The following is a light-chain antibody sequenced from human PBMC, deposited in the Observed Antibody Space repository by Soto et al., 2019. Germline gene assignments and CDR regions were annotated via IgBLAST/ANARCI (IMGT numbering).Light chain of an antibody. CDR3: SSYAGSNILV. CDR1: SSDVGGYNY. V-gene: IGLV2-8*01. J-gene: IGLJ3*02. Sequence: QSALTPPPSASGSPGQSVTISCTGTSSDVGGYNYVSWYQQHPGKVPKLMIYVATKRPSGVPDRFSGSKSGNTASLTDSGLQAEDEADYYCSSYAGSNILVFGGGTKLTVL. CDR2: VAT.